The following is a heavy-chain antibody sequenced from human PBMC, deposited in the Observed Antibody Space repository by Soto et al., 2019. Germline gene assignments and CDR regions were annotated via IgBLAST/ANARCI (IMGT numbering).Heavy chain of an antibody. Sequence: GRSLRLSCVASGFTFSKAWMNWVRQAPGKGLEWVGRIKSKSDGGTGDYAESVKGRFIISRDDSKNTLYLQMNSLKIEDTAVYYCTTPGLQVTWHWGEGTLVTGSS. V-gene: IGHV3-15*07. CDR2: IKSKSDGGTG. D-gene: IGHD2-21*02. CDR3: TTPGLQVTWH. CDR1: GFTFSKAW. J-gene: IGHJ4*02.